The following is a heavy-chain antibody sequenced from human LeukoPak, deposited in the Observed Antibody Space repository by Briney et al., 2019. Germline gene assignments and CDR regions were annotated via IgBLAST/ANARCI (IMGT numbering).Heavy chain of an antibody. J-gene: IGHJ4*02. CDR2: ISSSGSTI. CDR1: GFTFSSYE. V-gene: IGHV3-48*03. Sequence: GGSLRLSCAASGFTFSSYEMNWVRQAPGKGLEWVSYISSSGSTIYYADSVKGRFTISRDNAKNSLYLQMNGLRAEDTAVYYCAKVKLSAALDYRGQGTLVTVSS. D-gene: IGHD6-13*01. CDR3: AKVKLSAALDY.